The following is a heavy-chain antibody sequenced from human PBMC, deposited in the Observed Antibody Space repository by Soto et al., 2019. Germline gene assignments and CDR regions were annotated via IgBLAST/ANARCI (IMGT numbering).Heavy chain of an antibody. V-gene: IGHV3-66*01. J-gene: IGHJ4*02. Sequence: PGGSLRLSCAASGFTVSSNYMSWVRQAPGKGLEWVSVIYSGGSTYYADSVKGRFTISRDNSKNTLYLQMNSLRAEDTAVYYCASLSDSSGYYPAPPDYWGQGTLVTVSS. CDR2: IYSGGST. CDR1: GFTVSSNY. CDR3: ASLSDSSGYYPAPPDY. D-gene: IGHD3-22*01.